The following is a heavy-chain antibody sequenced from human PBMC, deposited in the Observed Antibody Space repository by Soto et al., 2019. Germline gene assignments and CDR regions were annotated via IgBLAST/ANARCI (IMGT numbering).Heavy chain of an antibody. CDR3: AKDRKQQLVKGEFDY. CDR2: ISGSGGST. J-gene: IGHJ4*02. V-gene: IGHV3-23*01. D-gene: IGHD6-13*01. Sequence: SLRLSCAASGFTFSSYAMSWVRQAPGKGLEWVSAISGSGGSTYYADSVKGRFTISRDNSKNTLYLQMNSLRAEGTAVYYCAKDRKQQLVKGEFDYWGQGTLVTVSS. CDR1: GFTFSSYA.